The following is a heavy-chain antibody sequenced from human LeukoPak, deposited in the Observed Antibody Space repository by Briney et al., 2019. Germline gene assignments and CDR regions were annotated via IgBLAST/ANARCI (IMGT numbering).Heavy chain of an antibody. CDR2: TNRDGSST. D-gene: IGHD6-13*01. Sequence: GGSLRLSCAASGFTFSSYNMNWVRQAPGKGLVWVSRTNRDGSSTNHADSVKGRFTISRDNAKNTLYLQMNSLRAEDTAVYYCVRDDSSHFDYWGQGALVTVSS. V-gene: IGHV3-74*01. J-gene: IGHJ4*02. CDR3: VRDDSSHFDY. CDR1: GFTFSSYN.